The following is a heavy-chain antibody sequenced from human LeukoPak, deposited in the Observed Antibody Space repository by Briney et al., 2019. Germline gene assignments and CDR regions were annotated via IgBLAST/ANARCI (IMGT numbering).Heavy chain of an antibody. V-gene: IGHV4-34*01. J-gene: IGHJ4*02. Sequence: SETLSLTCAVYGGSFSGYYWSWIRQPPGEGLEWIGEINHSGSTNYNPSLKSRVTISVDTSKNQFSLKLSSVTAADTAVYYCAISYGGLDYWGQGTLVTVSS. D-gene: IGHD4-23*01. CDR1: GGSFSGYY. CDR3: AISYGGLDY. CDR2: INHSGST.